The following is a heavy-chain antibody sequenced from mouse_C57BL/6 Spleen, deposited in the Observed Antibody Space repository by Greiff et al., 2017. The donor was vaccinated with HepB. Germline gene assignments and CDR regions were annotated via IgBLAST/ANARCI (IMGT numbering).Heavy chain of an antibody. CDR2: ISDGGSYT. Sequence: EVQLVESGGGLVKPGGSLKLSCAASGFTFSSYAMSWVRQTPEKRLEWVATISDGGSYTYYPDNVKGRFTISRDNAKNNLYLQMSHLKSGDTAMYYCARDSDGSSSFAYWGQGTLVTVSA. CDR3: ARDSDGSSSFAY. V-gene: IGHV5-4*01. D-gene: IGHD1-1*01. J-gene: IGHJ3*01. CDR1: GFTFSSYA.